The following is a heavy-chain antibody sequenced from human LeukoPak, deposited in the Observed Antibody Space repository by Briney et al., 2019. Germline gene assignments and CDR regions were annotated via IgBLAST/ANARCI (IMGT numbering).Heavy chain of an antibody. Sequence: ASVKVSCKVSGYTLTELSMHWVRQAPGKGLEWMGGFDPEDGETIYAQKFQGRVTMTEDTSTDPAYMELSSLRSEDTAVYYCATEGYSSGWNYYYYGMDVWGQGTTVTVSS. J-gene: IGHJ6*02. CDR2: FDPEDGET. CDR1: GYTLTELS. CDR3: ATEGYSSGWNYYYYGMDV. V-gene: IGHV1-24*01. D-gene: IGHD6-19*01.